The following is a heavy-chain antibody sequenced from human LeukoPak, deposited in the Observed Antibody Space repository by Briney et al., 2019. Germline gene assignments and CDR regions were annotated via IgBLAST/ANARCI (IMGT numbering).Heavy chain of an antibody. CDR2: ISSSSSSYI. Sequence: GGSLRLSCAASGFTFSSYSMNWVRQAPGKGLEWVSSISSSSSSYIYYADSVKGRFTISRDNAKNSLYLQMNSLRAEDTAVYYCARDMEKWLRSLRRARNAFDIWGQGTMVTVSS. D-gene: IGHD5-12*01. V-gene: IGHV3-21*01. J-gene: IGHJ3*02. CDR3: ARDMEKWLRSLRRARNAFDI. CDR1: GFTFSSYS.